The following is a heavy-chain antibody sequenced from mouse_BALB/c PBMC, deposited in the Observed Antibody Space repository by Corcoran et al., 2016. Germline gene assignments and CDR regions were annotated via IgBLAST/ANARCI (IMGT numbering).Heavy chain of an antibody. CDR1: GYTFTNYG. D-gene: IGHD1-1*01. V-gene: IGHV9-3-1*01. Sequence: QIQLVQSGPEPKKPGETVKISCKASGYTFTNYGMNWVKQAPGKGLKWMGWINTYTGEPTYADDFKGRFAFSLETSASTAYLQINNLKNEDTATYFCAITTVVATFAYWGQGTLVTVSA. CDR2: INTYTGEP. CDR3: AITTVVATFAY. J-gene: IGHJ3*01.